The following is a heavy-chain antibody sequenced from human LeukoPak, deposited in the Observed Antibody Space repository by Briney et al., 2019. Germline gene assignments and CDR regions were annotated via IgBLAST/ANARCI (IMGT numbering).Heavy chain of an antibody. Sequence: GGSLRLSCAASGFTFSTYEMNWVRQAPGRGLEWISYISGAGSTIFYADSLKGRFTISRDNAKNSLYLQMNSLRAEDTAIYYCARRYCSGANCLLGYWGQGTLVTVSS. CDR1: GFTFSTYE. CDR2: ISGAGSTI. V-gene: IGHV3-48*03. CDR3: ARRYCSGANCLLGY. D-gene: IGHD2-15*01. J-gene: IGHJ4*02.